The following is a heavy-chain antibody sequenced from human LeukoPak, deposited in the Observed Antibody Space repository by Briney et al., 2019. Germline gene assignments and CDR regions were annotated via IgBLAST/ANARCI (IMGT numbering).Heavy chain of an antibody. CDR3: ARSRLDYYASGSPPGPLYFDH. CDR2: ISHSWTT. CDR1: GFSISSGHY. D-gene: IGHD3-10*01. Sequence: PSETLSLTCTVSGFSISSGHYWGWTRQRPGKGLEWIARISHSWTTFYNSSLKRRVTISVDRPKNRISLKLSSVPPADPAVYYCARSRLDYYASGSPPGPLYFDHWGQGTLVTVSS. V-gene: IGHV4-38-2*02. J-gene: IGHJ4*02.